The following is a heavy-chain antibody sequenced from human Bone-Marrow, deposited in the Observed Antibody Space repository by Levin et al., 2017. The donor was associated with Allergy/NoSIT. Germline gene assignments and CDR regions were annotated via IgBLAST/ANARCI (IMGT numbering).Heavy chain of an antibody. J-gene: IGHJ3*02. CDR2: INHSGST. D-gene: IGHD6-19*01. Sequence: GSLRLSCAVYGGSFSGYYWSWIRQPPGKGLEWIGEINHSGSTNYNPSLKSRVTISVDTSKNQFSLKLSSVTAADTAVYYCARYDYSSGWQSRAFDIWGQGTMVTVSS. CDR1: GGSFSGYY. CDR3: ARYDYSSGWQSRAFDI. V-gene: IGHV4-34*01.